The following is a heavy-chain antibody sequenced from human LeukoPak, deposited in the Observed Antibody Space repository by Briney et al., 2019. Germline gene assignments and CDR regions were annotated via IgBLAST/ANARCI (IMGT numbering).Heavy chain of an antibody. CDR1: GFTFSSYS. J-gene: IGHJ4*02. CDR3: ARAHHRRVYDYVWGSYPY. V-gene: IGHV3-21*01. CDR2: ISSSSYYI. Sequence: GGSLRLSCAASGFTFSSYSMNWVRQAPGKGLEWVSSISSSSYYIYYTDSVKGRFTISRDNAKSSLYLQMNSLRAEDTAVYYCARAHHRRVYDYVWGSYPYWGQGTLVTVSS. D-gene: IGHD3-16*02.